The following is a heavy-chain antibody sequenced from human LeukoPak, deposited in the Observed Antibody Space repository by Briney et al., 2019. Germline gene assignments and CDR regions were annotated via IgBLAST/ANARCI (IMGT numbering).Heavy chain of an antibody. CDR2: MNPNSGNT. Sequence: ASVKVSCKTSGYTFTSYGINWVRQATGQGLEWMGWMNPNSGNTGYAQKFQGRVTITRNTSISTAYMELSSLRSEDTAVYYCARSVGGYEADVWGKGTTVTVSS. D-gene: IGHD5-18*01. CDR3: ARSVGGYEADV. J-gene: IGHJ6*04. CDR1: GYTFTSYG. V-gene: IGHV1-8*03.